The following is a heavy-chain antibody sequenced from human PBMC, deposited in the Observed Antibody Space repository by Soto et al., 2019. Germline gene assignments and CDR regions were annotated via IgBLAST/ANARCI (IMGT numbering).Heavy chain of an antibody. Sequence: ASVKVSCKASGYTFTSYDINWVRQATGQGLEWMGWMNPNSGNTGYAQKFQGRVTMTRNTSISTVYMELSSLRSEDTAVYYCARVQATGEGYDYWGQGTLVTVSS. CDR3: ARVQATGEGYDY. CDR1: GYTFTSYD. V-gene: IGHV1-8*02. CDR2: MNPNSGNT. J-gene: IGHJ4*02. D-gene: IGHD7-27*01.